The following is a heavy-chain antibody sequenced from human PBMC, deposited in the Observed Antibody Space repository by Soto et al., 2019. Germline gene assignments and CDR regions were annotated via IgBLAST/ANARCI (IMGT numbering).Heavy chain of an antibody. J-gene: IGHJ3*02. D-gene: IGHD3-16*01. Sequence: SETLSLTCAIYGASLGGFHWTWLRQAPGKVLERIGSLIPCGSTNYNPSPKSRVSFSLDTSKTQFSLHLMSVTPAAPSVYYFGRSPLGYDYVRQTWREVGDSFDIWGRGTMVTVSS. CDR3: GRSPLGYDYVRQTWREVGDSFDI. CDR2: LIPCGST. CDR1: GASLGGFH. V-gene: IGHV4-34*12.